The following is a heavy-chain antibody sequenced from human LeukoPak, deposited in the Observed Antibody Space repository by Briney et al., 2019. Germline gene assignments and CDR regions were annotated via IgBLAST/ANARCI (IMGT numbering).Heavy chain of an antibody. V-gene: IGHV3-53*01. D-gene: IGHD5-12*01. CDR3: ARDVAFKAFDC. J-gene: IGHJ4*02. CDR2: IHASGNR. CDR1: GFSVSNKY. Sequence: GGSLRLSCAVSGFSVSNKYVSWFRQAPGKGLECVSAIHASGNRHYSDSVEGRFIISRDIYKNTIYLQMNSLRAEDTAIYYCARDVAFKAFDCGGQGTLVTVYS.